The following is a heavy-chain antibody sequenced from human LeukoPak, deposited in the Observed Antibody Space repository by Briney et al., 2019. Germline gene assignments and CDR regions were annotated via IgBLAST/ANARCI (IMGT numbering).Heavy chain of an antibody. CDR3: ARGVEQWPGDFYYYGMDV. J-gene: IGHJ6*02. D-gene: IGHD6-19*01. Sequence: PGGSLRLSCAASGFTFSSYAMSWVRQAPGKGLEWVSAVSGRGGSTYYADSLKGRFTISRDNSKNTLYLQMNSLRAEDTAVYYCARGVEQWPGDFYYYGMDVRGQGTTVTVSS. CDR2: VSGRGGST. V-gene: IGHV3-23*01. CDR1: GFTFSSYA.